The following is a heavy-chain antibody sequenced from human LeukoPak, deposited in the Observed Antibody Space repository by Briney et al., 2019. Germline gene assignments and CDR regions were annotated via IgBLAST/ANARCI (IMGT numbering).Heavy chain of an antibody. CDR3: AREDTMDTGAFDI. V-gene: IGHV4-4*07. Sequence: SETLSLTCTVSGDSISSNYWSWIRQPAGKGLEWIGRIHTSGSTNYNPSLKSRVTMSVDTSKNQFSLKLSSVTAADTAVYYCAREDTMDTGAFDIWGQGTMVTVSS. D-gene: IGHD5-18*01. CDR2: IHTSGST. J-gene: IGHJ3*02. CDR1: GDSISSNY.